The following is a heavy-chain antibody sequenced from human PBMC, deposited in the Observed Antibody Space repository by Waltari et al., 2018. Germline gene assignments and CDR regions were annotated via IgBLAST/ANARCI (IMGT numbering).Heavy chain of an antibody. CDR1: GFTFSISE. CDR2: INSVGVAM. Sequence: EVQLVESGGGLVQPGGSLRLSCEVSGFTFSISEMSWVRQAPGNGMDWVSFINSVGVAMYYANSLKGRFTVSRDNAQDSLYLQMNSLRVEDTAFYYCARNRKIVAAGWGRDLDYWGRGTLVTVSS. J-gene: IGHJ4*02. CDR3: ARNRKIVAAGWGRDLDY. V-gene: IGHV3-48*03. D-gene: IGHD6-13*01.